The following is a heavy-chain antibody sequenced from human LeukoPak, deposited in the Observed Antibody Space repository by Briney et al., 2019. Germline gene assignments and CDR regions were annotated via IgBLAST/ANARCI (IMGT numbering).Heavy chain of an antibody. CDR2: IYHSGST. CDR1: GYSISSGYY. D-gene: IGHD4-17*01. Sequence: SETLSLTCTVSGYSISSGYYWGWIRQPPGKGLEWIGSIYHSGSTYYNPSLKSRVSISVDTSKNQISLKLSSVTAADTAVYYCASPRRRYGDYERPFDYWGQGTLVTVSS. CDR3: ASPRRRYGDYERPFDY. J-gene: IGHJ4*02. V-gene: IGHV4-38-2*02.